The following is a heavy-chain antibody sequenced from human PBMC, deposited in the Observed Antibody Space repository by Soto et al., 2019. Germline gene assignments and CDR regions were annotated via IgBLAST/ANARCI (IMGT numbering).Heavy chain of an antibody. D-gene: IGHD3-16*02. CDR1: GYTFTGYY. CDR3: ARGAIMITFGGVIVRENWFDP. Sequence: ASVKVSCKASGYTFTGYYMHWVRQAPGQGLEWMGWINPNSGGTNYAQKFQGRVTMTRDTSIRTAYMELSRLRSDDTAVYYCARGAIMITFGGVIVRENWFDPWGQGTLVTVSS. CDR2: INPNSGGT. V-gene: IGHV1-2*02. J-gene: IGHJ5*02.